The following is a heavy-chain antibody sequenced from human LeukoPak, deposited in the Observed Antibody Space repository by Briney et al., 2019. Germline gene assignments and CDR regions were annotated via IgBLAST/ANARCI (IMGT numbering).Heavy chain of an antibody. CDR3: AREGVNYHDSGGYYAVS. Sequence: GGSLRLSCAASGLTVSDNFMDWVRQAPGKGLEWVSTIYSGGATYYADSVRGRFTISRDSSQSTVYLQMNSLRAEDTAVYYCAREGVNYHDSGGYYAVSWGQGTLVTVSS. J-gene: IGHJ5*02. CDR2: IYSGGAT. D-gene: IGHD3-22*01. CDR1: GLTVSDNF. V-gene: IGHV3-66*01.